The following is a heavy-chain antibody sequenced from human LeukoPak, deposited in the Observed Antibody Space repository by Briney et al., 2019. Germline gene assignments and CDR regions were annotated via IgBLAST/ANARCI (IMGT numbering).Heavy chain of an antibody. Sequence: PGGSLRLSCAASGFTFSSYAMHWVRQAPGKGLEWVAVISYDGSNKYYADSVKGRFTISRDNSKNTLYLQMNSLRAGDTAVYYCARDRGRYYDSRGFYWGYYFDSWGQGILVTVST. V-gene: IGHV3-30-3*01. CDR1: GFTFSSYA. J-gene: IGHJ4*02. D-gene: IGHD3-22*01. CDR3: ARDRGRYYDSRGFYWGYYFDS. CDR2: ISYDGSNK.